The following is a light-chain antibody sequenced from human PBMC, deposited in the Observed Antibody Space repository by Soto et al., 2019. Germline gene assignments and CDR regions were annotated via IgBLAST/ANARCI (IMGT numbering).Light chain of an antibody. CDR2: GAS. CDR1: QSVNNN. J-gene: IGKJ4*01. V-gene: IGKV3-15*01. CDR3: QQYNNWPLT. Sequence: EIVMTQSSATLSVSPGERANLSCRASQSVNNNLAWYQQKPGQAPRLPIYGASTRATGIPARFSGSGSGTEFTLTISSLQSEDFAVHYCQQYNNWPLTFGGGTKVEIK.